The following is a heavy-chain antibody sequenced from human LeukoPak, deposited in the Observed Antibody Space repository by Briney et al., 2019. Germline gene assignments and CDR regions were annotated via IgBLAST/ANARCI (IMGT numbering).Heavy chain of an antibody. CDR3: ATKSDRFLEWKYYYMDV. J-gene: IGHJ6*03. D-gene: IGHD3-3*01. Sequence: SVKVSCKASGGTFSSHAISWVRQAPGQGLEWMGGIIPIFGTANYAQKFQGRVTITTDESTSTAYMELSSLRSEDTAVYYCATKSDRFLEWKYYYMDVWGKGTTVTVSS. CDR2: IIPIFGTA. V-gene: IGHV1-69*05. CDR1: GGTFSSHA.